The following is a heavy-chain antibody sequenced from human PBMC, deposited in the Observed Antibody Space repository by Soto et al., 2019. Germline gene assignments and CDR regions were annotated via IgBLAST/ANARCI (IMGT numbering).Heavy chain of an antibody. CDR3: ARDCSSSSCSIWHY. Sequence: EVQLLESGGDLVQPGGSLRLSCAASGFSLSNYAMTWVRQAPGKGLEWVSGITGSADKTYYADSVKGRFIISRDNSKNTLYLQMNSLRAEDTALYYCARDCSSSSCSIWHYWGQVTLVTVSS. J-gene: IGHJ4*02. CDR2: ITGSADKT. CDR1: GFSLSNYA. V-gene: IGHV3-23*01. D-gene: IGHD2-2*01.